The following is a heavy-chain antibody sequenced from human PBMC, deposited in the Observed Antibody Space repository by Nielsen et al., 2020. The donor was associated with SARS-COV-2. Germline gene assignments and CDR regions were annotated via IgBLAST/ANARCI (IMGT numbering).Heavy chain of an antibody. D-gene: IGHD6-13*01. Sequence: SVKVSCKASGGTFSSYAISWVRQAPGQGLEWMGGIIPIFGTANYAQKFQGRVTITADESTSTAYMELNSLRSEDTAVYYCARAGDSSSWYFSNWFDPWGQGTLVTVSS. CDR1: GGTFSSYA. V-gene: IGHV1-69*13. J-gene: IGHJ5*02. CDR2: IIPIFGTA. CDR3: ARAGDSSSWYFSNWFDP.